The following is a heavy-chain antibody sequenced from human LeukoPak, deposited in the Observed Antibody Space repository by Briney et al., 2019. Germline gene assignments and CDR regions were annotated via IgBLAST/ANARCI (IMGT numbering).Heavy chain of an antibody. J-gene: IGHJ6*03. V-gene: IGHV1-18*01. CDR2: ISAYNGNT. CDR1: GYTFSSYG. Sequence: ASVKVSCKASGYTFSSYGISWVRQAPGQGLEWMGWISAYNGNTNYAQKLQGRVTMTTDTSTSTAYMELRSLRSDDTAVYYCARNPYCSSTSCYSYYYYYMDVWGKGTTATVSS. CDR3: ARNPYCSSTSCYSYYYYYMDV. D-gene: IGHD2-2*01.